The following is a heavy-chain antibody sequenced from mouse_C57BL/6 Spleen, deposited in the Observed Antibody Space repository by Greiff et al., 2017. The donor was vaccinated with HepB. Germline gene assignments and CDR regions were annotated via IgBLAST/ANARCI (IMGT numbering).Heavy chain of an antibody. Sequence: EVKLMESGPGLVKPSQSLSLTCSVTGYSITSGYYWNWIRQFPGNKLEWMGYISYDGSNNYNPSLKNRISITRDTSKNQFFLKLNSVTTEDTATYYCARTTVVPHAMDYWGQGTSVTVSS. CDR2: ISYDGSN. V-gene: IGHV3-6*01. CDR3: ARTTVVPHAMDY. J-gene: IGHJ4*01. CDR1: GYSITSGYY. D-gene: IGHD1-1*01.